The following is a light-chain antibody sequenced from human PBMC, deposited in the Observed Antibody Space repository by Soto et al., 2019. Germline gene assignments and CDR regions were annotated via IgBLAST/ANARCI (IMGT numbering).Light chain of an antibody. CDR3: QAWDSSTRV. CDR2: QDS. J-gene: IGLJ2*01. CDR1: KSGDKY. Sequence: SYELTQPPSVSVSPGQTASITCSGDKSGDKYACWYQQKPGQSPVLVIYQDSKRPSGIPERFSGSNSGNTATLTISGTQAMDEADYYCQAWDSSTRVFGGGTKLTVL. V-gene: IGLV3-1*01.